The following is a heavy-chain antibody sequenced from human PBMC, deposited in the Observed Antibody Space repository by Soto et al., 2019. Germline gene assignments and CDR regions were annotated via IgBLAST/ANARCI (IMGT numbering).Heavy chain of an antibody. CDR2: IRAYNGNT. CDR3: ARDLWGYCGTDCYPLDV. D-gene: IGHD2-21*02. CDR1: GYTFTSYG. V-gene: IGHV1-18*01. J-gene: IGHJ6*02. Sequence: ASVKVSCKASGYTFTSYGISWVRQAPGQGLEWMGWIRAYNGNTNYAQKLQGRVTMTTDTSTSTAYMDLRSLRSDDTAVYYCARDLWGYCGTDCYPLDVWGQGTTVTVSS.